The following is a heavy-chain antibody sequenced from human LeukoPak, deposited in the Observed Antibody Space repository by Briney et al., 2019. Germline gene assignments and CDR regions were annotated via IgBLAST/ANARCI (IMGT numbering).Heavy chain of an antibody. CDR3: ARDLSARGRAFDI. Sequence: ASVKVSCKASGYTFTSYAMHWVRQAPGQRLEWMGWISAYNGNTNYAQKLQGRVTMTTDTSTSTAYMELRSLRSDDTAVYYCARDLSARGRAFDIWGQGTMVTVSS. V-gene: IGHV1-18*01. CDR2: ISAYNGNT. D-gene: IGHD1-14*01. J-gene: IGHJ3*02. CDR1: GYTFTSYA.